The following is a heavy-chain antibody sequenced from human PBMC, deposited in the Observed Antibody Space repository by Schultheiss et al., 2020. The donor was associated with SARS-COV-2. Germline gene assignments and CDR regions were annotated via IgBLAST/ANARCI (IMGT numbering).Heavy chain of an antibody. D-gene: IGHD5-24*01. V-gene: IGHV4-39*07. CDR3: ARADGYNVRDAFDI. CDR2: IYYSGST. CDR1: GFSLSNARMG. J-gene: IGHJ3*02. Sequence: SGPTLVKPTETLTLTCTVSGFSLSNARMGVSWIRQPPGKGLEWIGSIYYSGSTYYNPSLKSRVTISVDTSKNQFSLKLSSVTAADTAVYYCARADGYNVRDAFDIWGQGTMVTVSS.